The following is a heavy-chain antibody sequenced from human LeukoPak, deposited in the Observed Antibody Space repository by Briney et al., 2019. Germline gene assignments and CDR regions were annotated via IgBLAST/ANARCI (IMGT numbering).Heavy chain of an antibody. Sequence: SETLSLTCTVSGGSISSSSYYWGWIRQPPGKGLEWIGSIYYSGSTYYNPSLKSRVTISVDTSKNQFSLKLSSVTAADTAVYYCASQIVVVMYWGQGTLVTVSS. V-gene: IGHV4-39*01. CDR1: GGSISSSSYY. CDR2: IYYSGST. D-gene: IGHD2-21*01. J-gene: IGHJ4*02. CDR3: ASQIVVVMY.